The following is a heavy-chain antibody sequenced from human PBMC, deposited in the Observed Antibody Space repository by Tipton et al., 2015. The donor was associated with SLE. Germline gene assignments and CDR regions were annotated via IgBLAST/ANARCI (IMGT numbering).Heavy chain of an antibody. CDR2: IYYSGST. CDR1: GGSISSSSYY. Sequence: TLSLTCTVSGGSISSSSYYWGWIRQPPGKGLEWIGRIYYSGSTYYNPSLKSRVTISVDTSKNQFSLKLSSVTAADTAVYYCASRPRGIAVAGTNPYFQHWGQGTLVTVSS. CDR3: ASRPRGIAVAGTNPYFQH. D-gene: IGHD6-19*01. J-gene: IGHJ1*01. V-gene: IGHV4-39*07.